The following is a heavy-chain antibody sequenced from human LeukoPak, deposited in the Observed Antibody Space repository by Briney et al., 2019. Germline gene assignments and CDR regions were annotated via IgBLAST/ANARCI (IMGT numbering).Heavy chain of an antibody. D-gene: IGHD3-22*01. J-gene: IGHJ4*02. CDR1: GYTLTELS. V-gene: IGHV1-24*01. CDR3: ARDPAHYYDSSDEGADY. CDR2: FDPEDGET. Sequence: ASVKVSCKVSGYTLTELSMHWVRQAPGKGLEWMGGFDPEDGETIYAQKFQGRVTMTEDTSTDTAYMELSSLRSEDTAVYYCARDPAHYYDSSDEGADYWGQGTLVTVSS.